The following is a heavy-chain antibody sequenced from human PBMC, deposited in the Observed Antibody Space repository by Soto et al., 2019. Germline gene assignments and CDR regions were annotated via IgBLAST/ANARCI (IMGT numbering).Heavy chain of an antibody. CDR1: GFSFRTYA. Sequence: GGSLRLSCAASGFSFRTYALNWVRQSPGKGLEWVSTIGVGDTRTFYADSVRGRFTISRDNSKNTLYLQMDSLRAEDTAVYFCAKVSVAGNEGVYGMDVWGQGTTVTVSS. V-gene: IGHV3-23*01. J-gene: IGHJ6*02. D-gene: IGHD6-19*01. CDR3: AKVSVAGNEGVYGMDV. CDR2: IGVGDTRT.